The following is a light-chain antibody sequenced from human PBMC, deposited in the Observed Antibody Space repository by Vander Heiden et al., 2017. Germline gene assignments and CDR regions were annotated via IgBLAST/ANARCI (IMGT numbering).Light chain of an antibody. CDR3: HQDDSYAYT. CDR2: AAS. V-gene: IGKV1-8*01. J-gene: IGKJ2*01. Sequence: AIRMTQSPSSFSASTGDRVTITCRASQGISSYLAWYQQKPGKAPKLLIYAASTLQSAVPSTFSGSGSGTDFTLTISCMQSEDFATYYCHQDDSYAYTFGQGTKVEIK. CDR1: QGISSY.